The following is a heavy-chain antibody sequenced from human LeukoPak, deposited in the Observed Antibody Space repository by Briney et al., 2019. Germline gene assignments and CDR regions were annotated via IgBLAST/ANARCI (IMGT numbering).Heavy chain of an antibody. V-gene: IGHV3-48*01. D-gene: IGHD6-13*01. CDR2: ISSSSSTI. J-gene: IGHJ4*02. CDR3: ARGGIAPH. Sequence: GGSLRLSCAASGFTFSSYSMNWVRQAPGKGLEWVSYISSSSSTIYYADSVKGRFTISRDNAKNSLYLQMNSVRAEDTAVYYCARGGIAPHWGQGTLVTVSS. CDR1: GFTFSSYS.